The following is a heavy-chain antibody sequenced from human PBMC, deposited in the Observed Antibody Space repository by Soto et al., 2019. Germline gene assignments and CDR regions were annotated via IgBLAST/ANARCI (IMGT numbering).Heavy chain of an antibody. CDR2: ISSSSSTI. Sequence: EVQLVESGGGLVQPGGSLRLSCAASGFTFSSYSMNWVRQAPGKGLEWVSYISSSSSTIYYADSVKGRFTISRDNAKNSLYLQMNSLRAEDTAVYYCARVLLWFGELLPSPLFDYWGQGTLVTVSS. V-gene: IGHV3-48*01. D-gene: IGHD3-10*01. CDR1: GFTFSSYS. J-gene: IGHJ4*02. CDR3: ARVLLWFGELLPSPLFDY.